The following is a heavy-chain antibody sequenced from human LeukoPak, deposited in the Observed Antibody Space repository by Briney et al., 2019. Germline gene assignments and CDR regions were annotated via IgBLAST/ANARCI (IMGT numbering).Heavy chain of an antibody. V-gene: IGHV4-34*01. D-gene: IGHD2-15*01. J-gene: IGHJ6*03. CDR3: ARGPPGYCTGGSCYSYYYYYYMDV. Sequence: PSETLSLTCAVYGGSFSDYYWSWIRQPPGKGLEWIGEINHSGSTNYNPSLKSRVTISVDTSKNQFSLKLSSVTAADTAVYYCARGPPGYCTGGSCYSYYYYYYMDVRAKGTTVTVSS. CDR2: INHSGST. CDR1: GGSFSDYY.